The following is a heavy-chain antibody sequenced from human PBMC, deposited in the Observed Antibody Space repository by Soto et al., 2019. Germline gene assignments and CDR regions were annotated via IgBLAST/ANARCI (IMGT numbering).Heavy chain of an antibody. Sequence: EVQLVESGGGLVKPGGSLRLSCAAAGFTFSSYSMNWVRQAPGKGLEWVSSITSSSSYIYYADSVQGRFTISRDNAKNSLYLKMNSLRAEDTAVYYCAGEPTTVVTPSNYGMDVWVQGTTVTVSS. CDR1: GFTFSSYS. V-gene: IGHV3-21*01. CDR3: AGEPTTVVTPSNYGMDV. CDR2: ITSSSSYI. D-gene: IGHD4-17*01. J-gene: IGHJ6*02.